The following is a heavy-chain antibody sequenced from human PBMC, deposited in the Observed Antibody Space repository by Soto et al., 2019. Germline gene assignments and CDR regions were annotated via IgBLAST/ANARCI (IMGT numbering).Heavy chain of an antibody. D-gene: IGHD6-13*01. J-gene: IGHJ4*02. Sequence: PGGSLRLSCAASGFTFSSYGMHWVRQAPGKGLEWAAVISYDGSNKYYADSVKGRFTISRDNSKNTLYLQMNSLRAEDTAVYYCATPPIIAAAGTSLDYWGQGTLVTVSS. V-gene: IGHV3-30*03. CDR3: ATPPIIAAAGTSLDY. CDR1: GFTFSSYG. CDR2: ISYDGSNK.